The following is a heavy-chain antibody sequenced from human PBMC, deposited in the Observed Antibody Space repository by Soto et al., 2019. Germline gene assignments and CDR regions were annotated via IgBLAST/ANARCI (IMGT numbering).Heavy chain of an antibody. D-gene: IGHD1-7*01. CDR3: AKDFELPDGDYYHYGMDV. Sequence: QVQLVESGGGVVQSGGSLRLSCLASGFDFSSHGMYWVRQAPGRGLEWVALISYEGSHKFYVDSLKGRFTISRDNSKHNLYLHMSCLRPEDTALYYCAKDFELPDGDYYHYGMDVWGQGTTVSVSS. CDR2: ISYEGSHK. J-gene: IGHJ6*02. V-gene: IGHV3-30*18. CDR1: GFDFSSHG.